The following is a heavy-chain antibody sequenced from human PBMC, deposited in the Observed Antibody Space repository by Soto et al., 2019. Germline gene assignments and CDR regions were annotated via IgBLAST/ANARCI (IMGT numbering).Heavy chain of an antibody. CDR2: IFWNDDK. Sequence: QITLKESGPTLVKPTQTLTLTCTFSGFSFTTSGVNVGWIHQPPGKALEWLALIFWNDDKRYSPSLKSRLTITKDTSKNQVVLTMTNMDPVDTATYYCARGYTYDFDYWGQGTLVTVSS. J-gene: IGHJ4*02. D-gene: IGHD4-17*01. CDR3: ARGYTYDFDY. V-gene: IGHV2-5*01. CDR1: GFSFTTSGVN.